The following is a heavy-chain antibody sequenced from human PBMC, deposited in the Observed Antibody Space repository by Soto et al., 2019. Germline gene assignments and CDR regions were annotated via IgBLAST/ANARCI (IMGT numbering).Heavy chain of an antibody. CDR2: IYYSGST. J-gene: IGHJ5*02. Sequence: SETLSLTCAVYGGSFSGYYWSWIRQPPGKGLEWIGSIYYSGSTYYNPSLKSRVTISVDTSKNQFSLKLSSVTAADTAVYYCVPSNWFDPWGQGTLVTVSS. CDR3: VPSNWFDP. V-gene: IGHV4-34*01. CDR1: GGSFSGYY.